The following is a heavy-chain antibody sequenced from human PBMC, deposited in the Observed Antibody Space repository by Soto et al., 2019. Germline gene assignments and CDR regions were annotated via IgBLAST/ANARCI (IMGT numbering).Heavy chain of an antibody. CDR1: GFTFSSYD. CDR3: ARGSFFPRLLQASTMGRKIDY. CDR2: IGTAGDT. Sequence: EVQLVESGGGLVQPGGSLRLSCAASGFTFSSYDMHWVRQATGKGLEWVSAIGTAGDTYYPGSVKGRFTISRENAKNALNLQMNCLRAGDTAVYYCARGSFFPRLLQASTMGRKIDYWGQGTLVTVSS. V-gene: IGHV3-13*01. J-gene: IGHJ4*02. D-gene: IGHD3-10*01.